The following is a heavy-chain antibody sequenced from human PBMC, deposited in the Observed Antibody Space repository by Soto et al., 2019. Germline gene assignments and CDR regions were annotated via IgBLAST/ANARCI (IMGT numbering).Heavy chain of an antibody. D-gene: IGHD2-2*01. CDR3: ARGPRASSGGTGAY. CDR2: IDYDGTTT. V-gene: IGHV3-74*01. J-gene: IGHJ1*01. Sequence: EVQLVESGGGLVQPGGSLRLSCAASGFSFDSYWMHWVRQAPGQGPVWVSRIDYDGTTTNYADSVKGRFTISRDNAKNTLYLQRNSLRPEDTAVYYCARGPRASSGGTGAYWGKGTLVTVSS. CDR1: GFSFDSYW.